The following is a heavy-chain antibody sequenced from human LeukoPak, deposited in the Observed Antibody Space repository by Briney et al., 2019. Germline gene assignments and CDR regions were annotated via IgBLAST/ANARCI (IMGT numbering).Heavy chain of an antibody. Sequence: QPGGSLRLSCVASGFSISSYEMNWVRQAPGKGLEWVSHISSSGSTIWYADSVKGRFTISRDNAKNSLYLQMNSLRAEDTAVYYCARVELAPYYYYMDVWGKGTTVTVSS. CDR1: GFSISSYE. J-gene: IGHJ6*03. CDR3: ARVELAPYYYYMDV. CDR2: ISSSGSTI. V-gene: IGHV3-48*03. D-gene: IGHD1-7*01.